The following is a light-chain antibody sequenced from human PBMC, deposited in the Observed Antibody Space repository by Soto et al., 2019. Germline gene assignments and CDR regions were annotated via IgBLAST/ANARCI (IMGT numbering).Light chain of an antibody. Sequence: QSALTQPPSASGFPGQSVTISCTGTSSDVGGYNYVSWYQQHAGKAPKVMIYDVSKRPSGVPDRFSGSKSGNTASLTVSGLQAEDEADYYCSSYAGSNSDVFGTGTQLTVL. V-gene: IGLV2-8*01. CDR2: DVS. CDR3: SSYAGSNSDV. CDR1: SSDVGGYNY. J-gene: IGLJ1*01.